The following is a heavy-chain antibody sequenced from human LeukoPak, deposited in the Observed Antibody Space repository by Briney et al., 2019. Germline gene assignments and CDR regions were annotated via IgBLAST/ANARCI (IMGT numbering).Heavy chain of an antibody. Sequence: GGSLRLSCAASGFTFSSYAMHWVRQAPGKGLEWVAVMSYDGSNKYYADSVKGRFTISRDNSKNTLYLQMNSLRAEDTAVYYCARAPNHGVGATPFDYWGQGTLVTVSS. CDR1: GFTFSSYA. V-gene: IGHV3-30-3*01. CDR2: MSYDGSNK. J-gene: IGHJ4*02. CDR3: ARAPNHGVGATPFDY. D-gene: IGHD1-26*01.